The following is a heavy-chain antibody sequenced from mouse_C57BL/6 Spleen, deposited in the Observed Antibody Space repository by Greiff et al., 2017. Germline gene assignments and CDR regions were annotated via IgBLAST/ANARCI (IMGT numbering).Heavy chain of an antibody. V-gene: IGHV1-78*01. D-gene: IGHD1-1*01. Sequence: VQRVESDAELVKPGASVKISCKVSGYTFTDHTIHWMKQRPEQGLEWIGYIYPGDGSTKYNEKFKGKATLTADKSSSTAYMQLNSLTSEDSAVYFCARSYYGTYYYAMGYWGQGTSVTVSS. J-gene: IGHJ4*01. CDR3: ARSYYGTYYYAMGY. CDR1: GYTFTDHT. CDR2: IYPGDGST.